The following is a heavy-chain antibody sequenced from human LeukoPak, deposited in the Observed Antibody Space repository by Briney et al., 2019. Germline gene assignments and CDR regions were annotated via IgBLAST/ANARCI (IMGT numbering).Heavy chain of an antibody. D-gene: IGHD6-6*01. V-gene: IGHV4-59*08. CDR1: GGSISGYY. CDR3: ARHSNSWDYYYYYMDV. J-gene: IGHJ6*03. Sequence: SETLSLTCTVSGGSISGYYWTWIRQPPGKGLDWIGFVYYNGNTRYNPSLKSRVTISVDTSENQFSLNLTSVTAADTAVYYCARHSNSWDYYYYYMDVWGKGTTVTVSS. CDR2: VYYNGNT.